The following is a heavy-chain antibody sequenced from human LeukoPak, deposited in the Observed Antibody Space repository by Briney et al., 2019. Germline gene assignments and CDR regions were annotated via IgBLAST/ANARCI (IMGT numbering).Heavy chain of an antibody. CDR2: IKQDGSGK. V-gene: IGHV3-7*01. CDR3: ASSRTGAAADFDY. Sequence: GGSLRLSCAASGFTFSSYWMSWVRQAPGKGLEWVANIKQDGSGKYYVDSVKGRFTISRDNAKNSLYLQMNSLRAEDTAVYYCASSRTGAAADFDYWGQGTLVTVSS. J-gene: IGHJ4*02. D-gene: IGHD2-2*01. CDR1: GFTFSSYW.